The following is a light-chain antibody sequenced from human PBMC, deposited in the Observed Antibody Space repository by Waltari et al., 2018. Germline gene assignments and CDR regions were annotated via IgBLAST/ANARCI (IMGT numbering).Light chain of an antibody. CDR2: GAS. Sequence: EIVMTQSPATLSVSPGERATLSCRASQSVGSNLAWYQQKPGQAPRLLIYGASTRATGIPARFSGSGSRTEFTLTIYSLQSEDFAIYYCQQYDNWPPLTFGGRTKVEIK. J-gene: IGKJ4*01. CDR1: QSVGSN. CDR3: QQYDNWPPLT. V-gene: IGKV3-15*01.